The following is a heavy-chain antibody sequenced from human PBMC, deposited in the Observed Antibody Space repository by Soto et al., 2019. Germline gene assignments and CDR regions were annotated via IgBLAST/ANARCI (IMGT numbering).Heavy chain of an antibody. CDR1: GFTFSSFG. CDR2: IGGSGNTK. J-gene: IGHJ5*02. Sequence: SVGSLRLSCATSGFTFSSFGMSWVRQAPGKGLEWVSVIGGSGNTKFYADSVKGRFTISRDNSKNTLYLQMNSLRAEDTAVYYCAKGPTTVTTRYFDPWGQGTLVTVSS. D-gene: IGHD4-17*01. V-gene: IGHV3-23*01. CDR3: AKGPTTVTTRYFDP.